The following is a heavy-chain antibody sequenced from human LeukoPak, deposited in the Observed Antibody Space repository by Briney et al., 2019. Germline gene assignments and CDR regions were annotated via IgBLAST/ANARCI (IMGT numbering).Heavy chain of an antibody. V-gene: IGHV1-69*05. CDR2: IIPIFGTA. CDR1: GSTFSSDA. J-gene: IGHJ4*02. CDR3: VRDPMTTNYFDY. Sequence: SVKVSCKASGSTFSSDAINWVRQAPGQRLEWMGRIIPIFGTANYAQKFQGRVTITTDESTSTAYMELSSLRSEDTAVYYCVRDPMTTNYFDYWGQGTLVTVSS. D-gene: IGHD4-17*01.